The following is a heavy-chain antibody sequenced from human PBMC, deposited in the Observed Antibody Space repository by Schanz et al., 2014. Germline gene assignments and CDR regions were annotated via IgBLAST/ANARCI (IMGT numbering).Heavy chain of an antibody. CDR1: GVTFSAYT. CDR2: ISSSSGDI. CDR3: AISFDH. J-gene: IGHJ4*02. V-gene: IGHV3-21*01. Sequence: EVQLVESGGGLVKPGGSLRLSCAASGVTFSAYTLNWVRQPPGKGLEWVSSISSSSGDIYYADSVKGRFTISRDNAKNSIYLKMNSLRADDTAVYYCAISFDHWGQGTLVTVTS.